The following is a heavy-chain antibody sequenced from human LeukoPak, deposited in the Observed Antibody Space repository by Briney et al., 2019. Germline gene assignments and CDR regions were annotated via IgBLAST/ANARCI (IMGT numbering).Heavy chain of an antibody. D-gene: IGHD6-6*01. Sequence: GGSLRLSCAASGLTVSSNYMSWVRQAPGKGLEWVSVIYSGGSTYYADSVKGRFTISRDNSKNTLYLQMNSLRAEDTAVYYCARKGLIAARGKYYYYMDVWGKGTTVTVSS. V-gene: IGHV3-53*01. CDR1: GLTVSSNY. J-gene: IGHJ6*03. CDR2: IYSGGST. CDR3: ARKGLIAARGKYYYYMDV.